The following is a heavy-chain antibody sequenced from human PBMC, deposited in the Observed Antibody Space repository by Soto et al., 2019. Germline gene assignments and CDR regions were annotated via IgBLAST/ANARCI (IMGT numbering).Heavy chain of an antibody. CDR1: GLTFNNYA. D-gene: IGHD4-17*01. Sequence: GGSLRLSCAASGLTFNNYAMTWVRQVPGKGLEWVSTISGSGESTYYADSVKGRFSISRDNSRNMLYLQMNSLGGDDTAVYYCAKAITNRLRIVDYWGQGTLVTVSS. CDR2: ISGSGEST. CDR3: AKAITNRLRIVDY. J-gene: IGHJ4*02. V-gene: IGHV3-23*01.